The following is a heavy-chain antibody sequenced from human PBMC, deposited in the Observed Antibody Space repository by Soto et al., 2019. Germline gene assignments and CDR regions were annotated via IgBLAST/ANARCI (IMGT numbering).Heavy chain of an antibody. CDR1: GGTFSSYT. CDR2: IIPILGIA. D-gene: IGHD3-10*01. Sequence: GASVKVSCKASGGTFSSYTISWVRQAPGQGLEWMGRIIPILGIANYAQKFQGRVTITADKSTSTAYMELSSLRSEDTTVYYCITMVRGVNNTDVWGKGTTVTVSS. J-gene: IGHJ6*04. V-gene: IGHV1-69*02. CDR3: ITMVRGVNNTDV.